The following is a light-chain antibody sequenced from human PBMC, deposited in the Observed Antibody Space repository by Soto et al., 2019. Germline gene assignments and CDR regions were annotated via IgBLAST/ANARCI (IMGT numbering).Light chain of an antibody. CDR3: SSYTSSNTVI. V-gene: IGLV2-14*01. Sequence: LTQPASVSGSPGQSITISCAGTSSDVGGYNYVSWYQQYPGKAPKLMIYEVRNRPSGVSNRFSGSKSGNTASLTISGLQAEDEADYYCSSYTSSNTVIFGGGTQLTVL. CDR1: SSDVGGYNY. J-gene: IGLJ2*01. CDR2: EVR.